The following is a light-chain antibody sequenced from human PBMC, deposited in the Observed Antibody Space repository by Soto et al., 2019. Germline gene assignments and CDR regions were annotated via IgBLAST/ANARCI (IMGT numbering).Light chain of an antibody. V-gene: IGKV3-15*01. CDR2: GAS. Sequence: EIVMTQSPVTLSVSPGERATLSCRASQRVSNNLAWYQQKPGQAPRVLIYGASTRATGIPARFSGSESGTEFTLTISSLQSEDFAVYYCQQYNNWPLTFGGGTKVDIK. CDR3: QQYNNWPLT. J-gene: IGKJ4*01. CDR1: QRVSNN.